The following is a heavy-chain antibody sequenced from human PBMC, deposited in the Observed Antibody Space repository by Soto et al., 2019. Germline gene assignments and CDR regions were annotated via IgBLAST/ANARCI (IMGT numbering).Heavy chain of an antibody. V-gene: IGHV3-23*01. J-gene: IGHJ5*02. CDR2: ISGSGGNT. Sequence: EVQLLESGGGLVQPGGSLRLSCAASGFTISSYAMIWVRQAPGKGLEWISDISGSGGNTHYADSVKGRFTISRDNSNNMLYLQMNSLRAEDTAIYYCAKWAVVAGRGWFDPWGQGTLVTVSS. CDR3: AKWAVVAGRGWFDP. D-gene: IGHD2-15*01. CDR1: GFTISSYA.